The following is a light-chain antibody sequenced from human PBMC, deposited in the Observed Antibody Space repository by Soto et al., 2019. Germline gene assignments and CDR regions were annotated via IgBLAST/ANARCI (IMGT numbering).Light chain of an antibody. CDR1: SSDVGSYNL. Sequence: QSVLTQPASVSGSPGQSNTISCTGTSSDVGSYNLVSWYQQHPGKAPKLMISEVSKRPSGISDRFSGSKSGSTASLTISGLQAEDEADYYCCSYAGTSTHTVFGGGTQLTVL. J-gene: IGLJ7*01. V-gene: IGLV2-23*02. CDR3: CSYAGTSTHTV. CDR2: EVS.